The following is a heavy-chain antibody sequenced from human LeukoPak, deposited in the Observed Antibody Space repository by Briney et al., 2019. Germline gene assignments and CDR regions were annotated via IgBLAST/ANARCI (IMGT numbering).Heavy chain of an antibody. D-gene: IGHD3-10*01. Sequence: GGSLRLPCAACGFIFSIYAMSWVRQPPGKGWECGSVSGGGDTTYYADAVTGRFTISRDNAKNTLFLQMNSLRAEDTAVYFCAKDRTIRGLMGESTAWGRGTMVTISS. J-gene: IGHJ3*01. CDR1: GFIFSIYA. V-gene: IGHV3-23*01. CDR2: SGGGDTT. CDR3: AKDRTIRGLMGESTA.